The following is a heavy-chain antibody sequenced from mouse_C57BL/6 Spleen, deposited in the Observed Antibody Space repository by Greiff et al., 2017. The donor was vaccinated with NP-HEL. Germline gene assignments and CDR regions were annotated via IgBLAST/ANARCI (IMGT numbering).Heavy chain of an antibody. Sequence: EVQVVESGPVLVKPGASVKMSCKASGYTFTDYYMNWVKQSHGKSLEWIGVINPYNGGTSYNQKFKGNATLTVDKSSSTAYMELNSLTSEDSAVYYCARTGTGFDYWGQGTTLTVSS. CDR2: INPYNGGT. J-gene: IGHJ2*01. CDR1: GYTFTDYY. D-gene: IGHD4-1*01. CDR3: ARTGTGFDY. V-gene: IGHV1-19*01.